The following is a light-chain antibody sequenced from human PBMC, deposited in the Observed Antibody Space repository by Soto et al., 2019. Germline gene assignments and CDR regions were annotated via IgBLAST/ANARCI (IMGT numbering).Light chain of an antibody. CDR1: SNDVGGYNY. V-gene: IGLV2-14*01. Sequence: QSALTQPASVSGSPGQSIAISCTGTSNDVGGYNYVSWYHQHPGKAPKLMIYDVSARPSGVSNRFSGSKSDNTASLTISGLQAEDEADYYCSSYTSSNTVVFGGGTKLTVL. CDR3: SSYTSSNTVV. CDR2: DVS. J-gene: IGLJ2*01.